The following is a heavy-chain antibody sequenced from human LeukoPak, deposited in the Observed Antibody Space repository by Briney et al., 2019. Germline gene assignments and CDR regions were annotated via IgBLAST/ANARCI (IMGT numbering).Heavy chain of an antibody. CDR1: GHTLAGYY. V-gene: IGHV1-2*02. CDR2: IKPKSGGT. Sequence: ASVKDSCKASGHTLAGYYIHWVRQAPGQGLEWMGWIKPKSGGTQFAQKFQGRVIMDRGTSLSTVYMELSGLRSGDTAIYYCASAESHDYGETWGQGTLVTVSS. J-gene: IGHJ4*02. CDR3: ASAESHDYGET. D-gene: IGHD3-16*01.